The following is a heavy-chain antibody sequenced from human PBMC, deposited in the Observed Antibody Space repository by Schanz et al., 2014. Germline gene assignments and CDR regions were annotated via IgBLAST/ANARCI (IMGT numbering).Heavy chain of an antibody. D-gene: IGHD5-12*01. CDR1: GYIFINSG. J-gene: IGHJ4*02. CDR3: ARGIGGYGANNYFDY. V-gene: IGHV1-18*01. Sequence: QVQLVQSGAEVKKPGASVKVSCKASGYIFINSGISWVRQAPGQGLEWMGWISAYNGNTKYPQNFQGRVTITRDTSASTAYMELSSLRSEDTAVYSCARGIGGYGANNYFDYWGQGTLVTVSS. CDR2: ISAYNGNT.